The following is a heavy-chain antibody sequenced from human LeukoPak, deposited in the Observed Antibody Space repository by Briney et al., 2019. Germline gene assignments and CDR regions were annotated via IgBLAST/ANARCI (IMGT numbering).Heavy chain of an antibody. CDR2: ISSSGSST. D-gene: IGHD4-11*01. CDR1: GFSFSRFS. Sequence: GGSLRLSCAASGFSFSRFSMNWVRQAPGKGLEWVSSISSSGSSTYYADSVKGRFTISRDNAKNTLYLQMNSLRAEDTAVYYCSGAHYSSGWHCFDYWGQGTLVTVSS. V-gene: IGHV3-21*01. J-gene: IGHJ4*02. CDR3: SGAHYSSGWHCFDY.